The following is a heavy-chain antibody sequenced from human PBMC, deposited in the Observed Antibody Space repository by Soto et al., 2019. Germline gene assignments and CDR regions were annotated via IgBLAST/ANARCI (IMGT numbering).Heavy chain of an antibody. CDR2: ISAYNGNT. V-gene: IGHV1-18*04. CDR1: GYTFTSYG. CDR3: ARGYYYYDFWSGYPPYFDY. Sequence: GASVKVSCKASGYTFTSYGISWVRQAPGQGLEWMGWISAYNGNTNYAQKLQGRVTMTTDTSTSTAYMELRSLRSDDTAVYYCARGYYYYDFWSGYPPYFDYWGQGTLVTVSS. J-gene: IGHJ4*02. D-gene: IGHD3-3*01.